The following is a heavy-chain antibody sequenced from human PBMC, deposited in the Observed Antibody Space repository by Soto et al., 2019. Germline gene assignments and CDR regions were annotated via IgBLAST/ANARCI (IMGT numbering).Heavy chain of an antibody. Sequence: PGGSLRLSCAASGFTFDDYAMHWVRQAPGKGLEWVSLISWDGGSTYYADSVKGRFTISRDNNKNSLYLQMNSLRAEDTALYYCAKDTTETYCSSTSCSRRYYGMDVWGQGTTVTVSS. D-gene: IGHD2-2*01. CDR1: GFTFDDYA. V-gene: IGHV3-43D*04. J-gene: IGHJ6*02. CDR3: AKDTTETYCSSTSCSRRYYGMDV. CDR2: ISWDGGST.